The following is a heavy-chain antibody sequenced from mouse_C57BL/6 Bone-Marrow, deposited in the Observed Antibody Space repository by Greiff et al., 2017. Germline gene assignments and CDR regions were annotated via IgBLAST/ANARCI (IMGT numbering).Heavy chain of an antibody. CDR3: ARFDGYPLYYYAMDY. J-gene: IGHJ4*01. CDR2: INPNNGGT. V-gene: IGHV1-26*01. CDR1: GYTFTDYY. Sequence: EVQLQQSGPELVKPGASVKISCKASGYTFTDYYMNWVKQSHGKSLEWIGDINPNNGGTSYNQKFKGKATLTVDKSSSTAYMELRSLTSEDSAVYYCARFDGYPLYYYAMDYGGQGTSVTVSS. D-gene: IGHD2-3*01.